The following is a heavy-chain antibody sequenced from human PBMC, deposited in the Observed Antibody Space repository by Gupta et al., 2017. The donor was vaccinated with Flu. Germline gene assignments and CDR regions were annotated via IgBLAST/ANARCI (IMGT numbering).Heavy chain of an antibody. CDR3: ARTLTEDIVVVVAAPYFDY. CDR2: IDWDDDK. Sequence: GKALEWLALIDWDDDKYYSTSLKTRLTISKDTSKNQVVLTMTNMDPVDTATYYCARTLTEDIVVVVAAPYFDYWGQGTLVTVSS. J-gene: IGHJ4*02. D-gene: IGHD2-15*01. V-gene: IGHV2-70*01.